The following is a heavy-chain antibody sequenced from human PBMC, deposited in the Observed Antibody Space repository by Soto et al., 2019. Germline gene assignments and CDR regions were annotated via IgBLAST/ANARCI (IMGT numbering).Heavy chain of an antibody. Sequence: EVQLVESGGGLVKPGGSLRLSCAASGFSFSSYSMNWVRQAPGKGLEWVSSIRSSSTFIYYADSVKGGFTISRDNAENSLYLQLNSVSAEDTAVYYCRRGVAATYYYGMDVWGQGTTVTVSS. CDR2: IRSSSTFI. CDR1: GFSFSSYS. J-gene: IGHJ6*02. V-gene: IGHV3-21*01. D-gene: IGHD2-15*01. CDR3: RRGVAATYYYGMDV.